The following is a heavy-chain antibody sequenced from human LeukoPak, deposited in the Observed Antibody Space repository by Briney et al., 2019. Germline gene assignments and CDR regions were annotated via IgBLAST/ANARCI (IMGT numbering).Heavy chain of an antibody. CDR1: GGSISSYY. V-gene: IGHV4-59*01. CDR3: ARGDIAAAGTPTLDY. D-gene: IGHD6-13*01. Sequence: SETLSLTCTVSGGSISSYYWSWIRQPPGKGLEWIGHIYYSGSTNYNPSLKSRVTISVDTSKNQFSLKLSSVTAADTAVYYCARGDIAAAGTPTLDYWGQGTLVTVSS. J-gene: IGHJ4*02. CDR2: IYYSGST.